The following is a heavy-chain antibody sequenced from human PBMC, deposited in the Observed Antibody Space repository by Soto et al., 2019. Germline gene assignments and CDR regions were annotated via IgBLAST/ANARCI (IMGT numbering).Heavy chain of an antibody. CDR3: ARDEAAQYYFDY. Sequence: GGSLRLSCAASGFTFSSYAMSWVRQAPGKGLEWVSTISGSGSSTYYADSVKGRFTISRDNAKNTLYLQMNSLRAEDTAVYYCARDEAAQYYFDYWGQGTLVTVSS. J-gene: IGHJ4*02. CDR2: ISGSGSST. V-gene: IGHV3-23*01. D-gene: IGHD6-13*01. CDR1: GFTFSSYA.